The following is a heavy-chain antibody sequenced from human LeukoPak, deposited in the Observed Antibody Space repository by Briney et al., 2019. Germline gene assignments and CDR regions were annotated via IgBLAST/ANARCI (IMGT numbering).Heavy chain of an antibody. V-gene: IGHV4-39*07. CDR1: GGSISSSSYY. D-gene: IGHD2-8*01. CDR3: ARVRIRGVDIVLMVYAISGAFDI. Sequence: PSETLSLTCTVSGGSISSSSYYWGWIRQPPGKGLEWIGSIYYSGSTYYNPSLKSRVTISVDTSKNQFSLKLSSVTAADTAVYYCARVRIRGVDIVLMVYAISGAFDIWGQGTMVTVSS. J-gene: IGHJ3*02. CDR2: IYYSGST.